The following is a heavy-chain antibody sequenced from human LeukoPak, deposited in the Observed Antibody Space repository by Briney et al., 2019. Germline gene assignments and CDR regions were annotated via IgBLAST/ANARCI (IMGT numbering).Heavy chain of an antibody. CDR1: GGSINSYY. J-gene: IGHJ5*02. D-gene: IGHD3-22*01. CDR2: IHTSGST. Sequence: SETLSLTCTVSGGSINSYYWSWIRQPAGKGLEWIGRIHTSGSTNYNPSLKSRVTMSEDTSKNQFSLKLSSVSAADTAVYYCARDRYYYDSSGYYAWFDPWGQGTLVTVSS. CDR3: ARDRYYYDSSGYYAWFDP. V-gene: IGHV4-4*07.